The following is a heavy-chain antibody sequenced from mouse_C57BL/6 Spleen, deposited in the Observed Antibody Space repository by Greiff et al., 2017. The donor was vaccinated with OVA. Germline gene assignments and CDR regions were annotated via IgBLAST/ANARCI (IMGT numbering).Heavy chain of an antibody. V-gene: IGHV1-15*01. Sequence: QVQLQQSGAELVRPGASVTLSCNASGYTFTDYEMHWVKQTPVHGLEWIGAIDPETGGTSYNQKFKGKAILTADKSSSTAYMELRSLTSEDSAVYYCTREGDYSNIFAYWGQGTLVTVSA. CDR1: GYTFTDYE. CDR3: TREGDYSNIFAY. J-gene: IGHJ3*01. D-gene: IGHD2-5*01. CDR2: IDPETGGT.